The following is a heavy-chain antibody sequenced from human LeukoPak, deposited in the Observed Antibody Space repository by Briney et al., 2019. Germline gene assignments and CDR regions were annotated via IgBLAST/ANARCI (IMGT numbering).Heavy chain of an antibody. CDR3: AKDYGSGSYSYYYYMDV. J-gene: IGHJ6*03. CDR1: GCTFTNYA. D-gene: IGHD3-10*01. Sequence: SCKTSGCTFTNYAMQWVRQAPGKGLEWVTLISPDGTSEYYADSVKGRFTISRDNSKNTLYLQMNSLRAEDTAVYYCAKDYGSGSYSYYYYMDVWGKGTTVTISS. CDR2: ISPDGTSE. V-gene: IGHV3-30*04.